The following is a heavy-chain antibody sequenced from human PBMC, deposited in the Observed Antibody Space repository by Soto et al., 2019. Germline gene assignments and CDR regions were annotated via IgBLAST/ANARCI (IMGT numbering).Heavy chain of an antibody. D-gene: IGHD6-13*01. J-gene: IGHJ5*02. Sequence: QVQLVQSGAEVKKPGDSVKVSCKASGYTFTGYYMHWVRQAPGQGLEWMGWINPNSGGTNYAQKFQGRVTMTRDTSISTAYMELSRLRSDDTAVYYCARDGIGALAAAGIDPWGQGTLVTVSS. CDR3: ARDGIGALAAAGIDP. CDR2: INPNSGGT. V-gene: IGHV1-2*02. CDR1: GYTFTGYY.